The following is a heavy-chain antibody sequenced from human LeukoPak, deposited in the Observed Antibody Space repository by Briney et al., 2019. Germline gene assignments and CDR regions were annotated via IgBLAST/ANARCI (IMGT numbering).Heavy chain of an antibody. Sequence: GGSLRLSCAASGFTFSSYGMHWVRQAPGKGLEWVAVIWYDGSNKYYADSVKGRFTISRDNSKNTLYMQMNGLRAEDTAVYYCARDRLSLYGMDVWGQGTTVTVSS. CDR1: GFTFSSYG. CDR3: ARDRLSLYGMDV. CDR2: IWYDGSNK. D-gene: IGHD3-16*01. J-gene: IGHJ6*02. V-gene: IGHV3-33*01.